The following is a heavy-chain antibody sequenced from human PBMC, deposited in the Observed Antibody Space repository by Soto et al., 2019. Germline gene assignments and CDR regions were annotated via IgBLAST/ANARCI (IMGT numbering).Heavy chain of an antibody. J-gene: IGHJ5*02. CDR1: GYFIGAGGYY. V-gene: IGHV4-31*02. CDR3: ARMYSSGSGWFHP. CDR2: FYSSGSI. Sequence: SETLSLTCFVSGYFIGAGGYYWSWIRHHPGKGLEWIGSFYSSGSIIYNPSLRSRVSISGDMSTNQFSMSLTSVTAADTARYYCARMYSSGSGWFHPWGQGTMVTVSS. D-gene: IGHD6-19*01.